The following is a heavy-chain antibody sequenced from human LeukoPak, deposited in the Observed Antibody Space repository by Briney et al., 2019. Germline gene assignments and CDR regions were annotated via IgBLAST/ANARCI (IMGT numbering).Heavy chain of an antibody. D-gene: IGHD3-22*01. Sequence: GGSLRLSCAPSGFTFSSYAMSWVRQAPGEGLEWVSTITGSGGRTYYADSVKGRFTISRDNSKNTLYLQMNSLRAEDTAVYYCAKDPYDYYDSSGYYHEPYFDYWGQGTLVTVSS. V-gene: IGHV3-23*01. J-gene: IGHJ4*02. CDR1: GFTFSSYA. CDR2: ITGSGGRT. CDR3: AKDPYDYYDSSGYYHEPYFDY.